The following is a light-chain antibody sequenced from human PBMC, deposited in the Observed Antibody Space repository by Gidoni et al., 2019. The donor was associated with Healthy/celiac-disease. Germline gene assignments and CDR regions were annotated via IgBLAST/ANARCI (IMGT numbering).Light chain of an antibody. J-gene: IGLJ3*02. CDR1: SSNIGSNT. Sequence: QSVPTQPPSASGTPGQRVTISCSGSSSNIGSNTVNGYQQLPGTAPKLLIYSNNQRPSGVPDRFSGSKSGTSASLAISGLQSDDEADYYCAAWDDSLNAHWVFGGGTKLTVL. V-gene: IGLV1-44*01. CDR3: AAWDDSLNAHWV. CDR2: SNN.